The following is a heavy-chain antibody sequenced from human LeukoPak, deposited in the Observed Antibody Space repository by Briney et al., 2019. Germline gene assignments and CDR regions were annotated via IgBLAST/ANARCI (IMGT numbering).Heavy chain of an antibody. V-gene: IGHV3-23*01. D-gene: IGHD3-3*01. CDR1: GFTFSSYA. J-gene: IGHJ4*02. CDR3: AKDRYYDFWSGYYGAGGYFDY. CDR2: ISGSGGST. Sequence: GGSLRLSCAASGFTFSSYAMSWVRQAPGKGLEWVSAISGSGGSTYYADSVKGRFTISRDNSKNTLYLQMNSLRAEDTAVYYCAKDRYYDFWSGYYGAGGYFDYWGQGTLVTVSS.